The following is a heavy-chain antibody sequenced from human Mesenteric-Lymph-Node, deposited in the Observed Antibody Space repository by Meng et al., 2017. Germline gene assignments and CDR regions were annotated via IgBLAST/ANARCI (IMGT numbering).Heavy chain of an antibody. D-gene: IGHD1-1*01. CDR1: GFTFSNYP. CDR2: ISSGGDRQ. CDR3: AKILSTTQYYYYGMDV. Sequence: GGSLRLSCAASGFTFSNYPMSWVRQAPGKGLEWVSTISSGGDRQYYADSVRGRLTISRDNSKNTVSLQMNSLRAEDTAVYYCAKILSTTQYYYYGMDVWGQGTTVTGAS. J-gene: IGHJ6*02. V-gene: IGHV3-23*01.